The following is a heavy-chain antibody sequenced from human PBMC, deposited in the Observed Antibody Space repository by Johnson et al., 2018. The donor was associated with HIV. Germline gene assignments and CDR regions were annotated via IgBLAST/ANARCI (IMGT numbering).Heavy chain of an antibody. V-gene: IGHV3-7*05. Sequence: VQLVESGGGLVQPGGSLRLSCAASGFTFSRYWMSWVRQAPGKGLEWVANIKQDGSEKYYVDSVKGRFTISRDNAKNSLYLQMNSLRAEDTAVYYCARDPWVLEAPRSRVDAFDIWGQGTMVTVSS. CDR2: IKQDGSEK. CDR1: GFTFSRYW. CDR3: ARDPWVLEAPRSRVDAFDI. D-gene: IGHD1-1*01. J-gene: IGHJ3*02.